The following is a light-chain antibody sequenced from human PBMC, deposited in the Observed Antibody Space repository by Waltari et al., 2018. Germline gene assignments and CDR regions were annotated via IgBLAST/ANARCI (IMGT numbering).Light chain of an antibody. CDR3: CSYAGRGTYV. J-gene: IGLJ1*01. V-gene: IGLV2-23*02. CDR2: EVF. CDR1: TSDVGSYDL. Sequence: QSITISCSGTTSDVGSYDLVSWYQQHPGEAPKLLICEVFKRPPDTSSRFSGAKSGSTASLTISGLQPEDEADYYCCSYAGRGTYVFGSGTKVTVL.